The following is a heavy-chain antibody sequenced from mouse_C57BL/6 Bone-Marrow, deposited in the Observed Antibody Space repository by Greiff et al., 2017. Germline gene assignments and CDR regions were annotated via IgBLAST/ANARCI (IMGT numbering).Heavy chain of an antibody. CDR1: GYTFTSYW. D-gene: IGHD1-1*01. V-gene: IGHV1-52*01. Sequence: QVQLQQPGAELVRPGSSVKLSCKASGYTFTSYWMHWVKQRPIQGLEWIGNIDPSDSDPHYNQKFSDKATLTVDKSSCTAYMQLSSLTSEDSAIYYCAIRWSLDYWGQGTTLTVSP. CDR3: AIRWSLDY. CDR2: IDPSDSDP. J-gene: IGHJ2*01.